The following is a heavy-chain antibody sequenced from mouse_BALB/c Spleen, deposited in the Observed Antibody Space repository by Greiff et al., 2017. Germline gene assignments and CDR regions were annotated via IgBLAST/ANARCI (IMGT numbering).Heavy chain of an antibody. CDR3: ARGGYYGGYAMDY. V-gene: IGHV1S135*01. Sequence: EVQLQQSGPELGKPGASVKISCKASGYSFTGYNMYWVKQSHRKSLEWIGYIDPYNGGTSYNQKSKGKATLTVDKSSSTAYMHLNSLTSEDSAIYYCARGGYYGGYAMDYWGQGTSVTVSS. D-gene: IGHD1-1*01. J-gene: IGHJ4*01. CDR2: IDPYNGGT. CDR1: GYSFTGYN.